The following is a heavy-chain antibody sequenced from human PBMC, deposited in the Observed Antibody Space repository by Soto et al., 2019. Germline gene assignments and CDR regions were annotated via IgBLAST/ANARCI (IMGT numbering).Heavy chain of an antibody. CDR3: AKVSYYNSSGLYYLDY. CDR2: ISGSGGIT. Sequence: PGGSLRLSCAASGFTFSSYAMSCVRQPPWKGLEWVSAISGSGGITYYADSVKGRFTISSDNVKSTLYLQMDSLRAEDTAVYCCAKVSYYNSSGLYYLDYPGQGAMVTVSS. CDR1: GFTFSSYA. V-gene: IGHV3-23*01. D-gene: IGHD3-22*01. J-gene: IGHJ4*02.